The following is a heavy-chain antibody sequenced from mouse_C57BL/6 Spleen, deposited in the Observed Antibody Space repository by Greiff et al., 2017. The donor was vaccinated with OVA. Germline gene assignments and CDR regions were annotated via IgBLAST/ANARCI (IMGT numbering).Heavy chain of an antibody. CDR1: GFNIKDDY. D-gene: IGHD2-12*01. J-gene: IGHJ3*01. CDR2: IDPENGDT. Sequence: VQLKESGAELVRPGASVKLSCTASGFNIKDDYMHWVKQRPEQGLEWIGWIDPENGDTEYASKFQGKATITADTSSNTAYLQLSSLTSEDTAVYDCTMGKLRRLFAYWGQGTLVTVSA. V-gene: IGHV14-4*01. CDR3: TMGKLRRLFAY.